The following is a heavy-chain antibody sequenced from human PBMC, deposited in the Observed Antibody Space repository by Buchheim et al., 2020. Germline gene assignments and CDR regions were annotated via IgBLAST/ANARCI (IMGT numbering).Heavy chain of an antibody. D-gene: IGHD1-14*01. CDR2: IYAGGST. CDR3: ARNHSPPGSTGSDYYYGMDV. CDR1: GFTVRSNY. V-gene: IGHV3-66*01. Sequence: EVQLVESGGGLVQPGGSLRLSCAASGFTVRSNYMTWVRQAPGKGLEWVSVIYAGGSTYYADSVKGRFGISSETSRNTVYPHMSSLRAEDTAVYYCARNHSPPGSTGSDYYYGMDVWGQGTT. J-gene: IGHJ6*02.